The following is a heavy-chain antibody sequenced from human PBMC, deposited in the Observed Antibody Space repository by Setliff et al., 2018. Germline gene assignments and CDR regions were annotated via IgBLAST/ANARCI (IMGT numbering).Heavy chain of an antibody. D-gene: IGHD3-9*01. CDR3: ARRRFRYFDWSFDL. J-gene: IGHJ4*02. Sequence: KTSETLSLTCSVSGDSIRSVTYYWGWIRQPPGKGLEWIATMYYSGDTYHNPSLKSRVSISVDTSKNQISLRLSSVTAADTAFYYCARRRFRYFDWSFDLWGQGTPVTVSS. V-gene: IGHV4-39*01. CDR2: MYYSGDT. CDR1: GDSIRSVTYY.